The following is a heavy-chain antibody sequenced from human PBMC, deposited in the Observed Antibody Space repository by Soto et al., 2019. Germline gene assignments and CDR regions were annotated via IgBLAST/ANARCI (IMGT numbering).Heavy chain of an antibody. J-gene: IGHJ6*01. CDR3: VKDWTGVTCPCMDV. CDR2: ISGSDGST. Sequence: EVQLLESGGGLVQPGGSLRLSCAASGFTFNNYAMTWFRQAPGKGLEWVSTISGSDGSTYYADSVKGRFTISRDNSKNALYLQMSSLRAKDTALYYCVKDWTGVTCPCMDVWGQGTTVTVSS. V-gene: IGHV3-23*01. CDR1: GFTFNNYA. D-gene: IGHD2-8*02.